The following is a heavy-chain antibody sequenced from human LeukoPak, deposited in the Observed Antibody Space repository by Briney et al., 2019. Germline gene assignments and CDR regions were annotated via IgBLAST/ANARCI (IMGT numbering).Heavy chain of an antibody. D-gene: IGHD2/OR15-2a*01. CDR3: AAGLRVAWTNTPQREFDY. CDR1: GFTFTSSA. Sequence: VASVKVSCKASGFTFTSSAMQWVRQARGQRLEWIGWIVVGSGNTNYAQKFQERVTITRDMSTSTAYMELSSLRSEDTAVYYCAAGLRVAWTNTPQREFDYWGQGTLVTGSS. J-gene: IGHJ4*02. CDR2: IVVGSGNT. V-gene: IGHV1-58*02.